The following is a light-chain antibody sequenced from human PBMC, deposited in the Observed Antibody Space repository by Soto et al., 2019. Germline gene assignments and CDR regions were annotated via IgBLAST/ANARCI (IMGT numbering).Light chain of an antibody. CDR2: EVS. V-gene: IGLV2-8*01. J-gene: IGLJ3*02. Sequence: QSALTQPPSASGSPGQSVTISCTGTSSDVGGYNYVSWYQQHPGKAPKLMIYEVSNRPSGVPDRFSGSKSGNTASLTVSGLQAEDEADYYCSSYAGSSLWVFGGGTKLTVL. CDR1: SSDVGGYNY. CDR3: SSYAGSSLWV.